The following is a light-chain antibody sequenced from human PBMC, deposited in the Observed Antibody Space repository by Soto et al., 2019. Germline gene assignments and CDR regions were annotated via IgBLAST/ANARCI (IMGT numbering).Light chain of an antibody. V-gene: IGKV3-20*01. Sequence: EIVLTQSPGTLSLSPGERATLSCRASQSVTSNYLAWYQQKPGQAPRLLIYGASSRATGIPDRFIGSGSGTDFTLTISRLEPEDFAVYYCQQYGSSPGTFGQGTKVEIK. J-gene: IGKJ1*01. CDR2: GAS. CDR1: QSVTSNY. CDR3: QQYGSSPGT.